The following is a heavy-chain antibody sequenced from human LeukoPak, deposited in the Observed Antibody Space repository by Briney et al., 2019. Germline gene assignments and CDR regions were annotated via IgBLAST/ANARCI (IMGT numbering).Heavy chain of an antibody. V-gene: IGHV1-18*01. CDR1: GYTFTSHG. CDR2: ISPYNGNT. CDR3: ARHFYGSGTYYHFDY. D-gene: IGHD3-10*01. J-gene: IGHJ4*02. Sequence: GASVKVSCKASGYTFTSHGISWVRQAPGQGLEWMGWISPYNGNTNYAQKLQGRATMTTDTSTSTAYMELRSLRSDDTAVYYCARHFYGSGTYYHFDYWGQGTLVTVSS.